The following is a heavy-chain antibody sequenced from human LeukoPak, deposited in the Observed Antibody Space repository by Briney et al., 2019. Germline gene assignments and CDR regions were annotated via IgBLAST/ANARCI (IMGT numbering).Heavy chain of an antibody. J-gene: IGHJ5*02. CDR3: AKLPLLWFGELLSRLNWFDP. V-gene: IGHV3-23*01. D-gene: IGHD3-10*01. CDR1: GFTFSSYA. CDR2: ISGSGGGT. Sequence: GGSLRLSCAASGFTFSSYAMSWVRQAPGKGLEWVSAISGSGGGTYYADSVKGRFTISRDNSKNTLYLQMNSLRAEDTAVYYCAKLPLLWFGELLSRLNWFDPWGQGTLVTVSS.